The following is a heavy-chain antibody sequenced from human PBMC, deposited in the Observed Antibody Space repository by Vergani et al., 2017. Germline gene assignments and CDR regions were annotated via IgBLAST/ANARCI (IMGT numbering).Heavy chain of an antibody. D-gene: IGHD3-22*01. V-gene: IGHV1-69*01. J-gene: IGHJ6*02. Sequence: QVQLVQSGAEVKKPGSSVKVSCKASGGTFSSYAISWVRQAPGQGLEWMGGIIPIFGTANYAQKFQGRVTITADESTSTAYMELSSLRSEDTAVYYCARESNYYESSGWMYYYYGMDVWGQGTTVTVSS. CDR2: IIPIFGTA. CDR1: GGTFSSYA. CDR3: ARESNYYESSGWMYYYYGMDV.